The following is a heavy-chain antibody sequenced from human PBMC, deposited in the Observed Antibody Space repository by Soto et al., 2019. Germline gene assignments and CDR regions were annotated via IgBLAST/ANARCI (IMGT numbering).Heavy chain of an antibody. CDR1: GYTFTSYD. CDR3: ARGGYDFWSGYSTNYYGMDV. J-gene: IGHJ6*02. V-gene: IGHV1-8*01. Sequence: ASVKVSCKASGYTFTSYDINWVRQATGQGLEWMGWMNPNSGNTGYAQKFQGRVTMTRNTSISTAYMELSSLRSEDTAVYYCARGGYDFWSGYSTNYYGMDVWGQGTTVTVSS. CDR2: MNPNSGNT. D-gene: IGHD3-3*01.